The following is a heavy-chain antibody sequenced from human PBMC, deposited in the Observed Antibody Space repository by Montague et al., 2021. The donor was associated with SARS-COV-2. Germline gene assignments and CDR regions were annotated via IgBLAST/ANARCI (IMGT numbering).Heavy chain of an antibody. J-gene: IGHJ4*01. CDR1: GGSISSGGYY. Sequence: TLSLTCTVSGGSISSGGYYWSWIRQHPGKGLEWIGYIDYSGSNYYNPCLQSRVTISVDTSKNQFFLRLSSVTAADTAVYYCASAPTIFGVVITNFDYWGQGTLVTVSS. D-gene: IGHD3-3*01. CDR3: ASAPTIFGVVITNFDY. V-gene: IGHV4-31*03. CDR2: IDYSGSN.